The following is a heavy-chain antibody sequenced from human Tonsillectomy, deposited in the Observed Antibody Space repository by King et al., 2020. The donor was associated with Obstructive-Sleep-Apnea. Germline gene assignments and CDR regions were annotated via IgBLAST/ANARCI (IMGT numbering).Heavy chain of an antibody. D-gene: IGHD3-10*01. CDR3: TTRDPLLPPGDASDS. J-gene: IGHJ3*02. CDR1: GFSFSGSA. Sequence: VQLVESGGGLVQPGGSLKISCAASGFSFSGSAMDWVRQASGKGLEWVGLVKTRAFNYTTSSAASVKGRFTISKNASKSTAYLQINSLKNEDTAVYFCTTRDPLLPPGDASDSWGQGRTVTVSS. V-gene: IGHV3-73*01. CDR2: VKTRAFNYTT.